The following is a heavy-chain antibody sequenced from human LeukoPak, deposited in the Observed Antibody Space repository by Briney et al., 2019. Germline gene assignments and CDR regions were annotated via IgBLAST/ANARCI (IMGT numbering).Heavy chain of an antibody. CDR1: GGTFSSYA. D-gene: IGHD3-3*01. Sequence: SVKVSCKASGGTFSSYAISWVRQAPGQGLEWMGGIIPIFGTANYAQKFQGRVTITTDESTSTAYMELSSLRSEDTAVYHCATSPRQLRFLEWLKAFDIWGQGTMVTVSS. CDR2: IIPIFGTA. J-gene: IGHJ3*02. CDR3: ATSPRQLRFLEWLKAFDI. V-gene: IGHV1-69*05.